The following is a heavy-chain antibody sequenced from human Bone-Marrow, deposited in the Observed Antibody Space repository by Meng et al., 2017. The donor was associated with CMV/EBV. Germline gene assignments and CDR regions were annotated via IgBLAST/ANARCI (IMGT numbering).Heavy chain of an antibody. J-gene: IGHJ5*02. CDR2: FDPEDGET. CDR3: ATAWGLGWFDP. D-gene: IGHD3-16*01. V-gene: IGHV1-24*01. CDR1: GYTFTGYY. Sequence: ASVKVSCKASGYTFTGYYMHWVRQAPGKGLEWMGGFDPEDGETIYAQKFQGRVTMTEDTSTDTAYMELSSLRSEDTAVYYCATAWGLGWFDPWGQGTLVTVSS.